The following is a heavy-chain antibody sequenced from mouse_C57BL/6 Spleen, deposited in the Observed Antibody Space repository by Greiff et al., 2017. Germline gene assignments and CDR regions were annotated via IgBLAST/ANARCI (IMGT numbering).Heavy chain of an antibody. V-gene: IGHV1-82*01. CDR2: IYPGDGDT. CDR1: GYAFSSSW. Sequence: VQLQQSGPELVKPGASVKISCKASGYAFSSSWMNWVKQRPGKGLEWIGRIYPGDGDTNYNGKFKGKATLTADKSSSTAYMQLSSLTSEDSAVYFCARTPWDGGSWFAYWGQGTLVTVSA. D-gene: IGHD4-1*01. J-gene: IGHJ3*01. CDR3: ARTPWDGGSWFAY.